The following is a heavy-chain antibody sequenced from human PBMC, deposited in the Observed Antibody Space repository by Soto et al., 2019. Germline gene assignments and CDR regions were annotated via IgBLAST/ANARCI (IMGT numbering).Heavy chain of an antibody. D-gene: IGHD3-10*01. Sequence: QVQLVQSGAEVKKPGSSVKVSCKASGGTFSSYTISWVRQAPGQGLEWMGRIIPILGIANYAQKFQGRVTITADKSTSTAYMELSSLRSEDTAVYYCARDSHYYGSGSYFYWGQGTLVTVSS. J-gene: IGHJ4*02. CDR1: GGTFSSYT. CDR2: IIPILGIA. CDR3: ARDSHYYGSGSYFY. V-gene: IGHV1-69*08.